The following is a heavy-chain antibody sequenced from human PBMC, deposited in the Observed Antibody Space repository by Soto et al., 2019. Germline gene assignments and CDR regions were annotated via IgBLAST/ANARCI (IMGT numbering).Heavy chain of an antibody. CDR2: IYYSGST. Sequence: SETLSLTCTVSGGSISSGDYYWSWIRQPPGKGLEWIGYIYYSGSTYYNPSLKSRVTISVDTSKNQFSLKLSSVTAADTAVYYCARGTYYYDSSGYYHTYYFDYWGQGTLVTVSS. V-gene: IGHV4-30-4*01. CDR1: GGSISSGDYY. CDR3: ARGTYYYDSSGYYHTYYFDY. D-gene: IGHD3-22*01. J-gene: IGHJ4*02.